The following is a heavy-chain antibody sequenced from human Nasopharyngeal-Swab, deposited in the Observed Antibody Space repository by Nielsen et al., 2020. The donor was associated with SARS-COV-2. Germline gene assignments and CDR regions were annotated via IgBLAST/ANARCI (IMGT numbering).Heavy chain of an antibody. CDR2: INHSGST. J-gene: IGHJ2*01. Sequence: SETLSLTCAVYGGSFSGYYWSWIRQPPGKGLEWIGEINHSGSTNYNPSLKSRVTISVDTSTNQFSLKLNSVTAADTAVYYCARASTVTTFFDLWGRGTLVTVSS. CDR3: ARASTVTTFFDL. V-gene: IGHV4-34*01. CDR1: GGSFSGYY. D-gene: IGHD4-17*01.